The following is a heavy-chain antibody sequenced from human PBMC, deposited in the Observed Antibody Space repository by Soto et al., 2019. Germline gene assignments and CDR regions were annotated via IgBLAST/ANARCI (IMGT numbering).Heavy chain of an antibody. CDR3: ARESNWNYEGGHY. J-gene: IGHJ4*02. CDR1: GFTFSSYS. CDR2: ISSSSSYI. D-gene: IGHD1-7*01. V-gene: IGHV3-21*01. Sequence: GGSLRLSCAASGFTFSSYSMNWVRQAPGKGLEWVSSISSSSSYIYYADSVKGRFTISRDNAENSLYLQMNSLRAEDTAVYYCARESNWNYEGGHYWGQGTLVTVSS.